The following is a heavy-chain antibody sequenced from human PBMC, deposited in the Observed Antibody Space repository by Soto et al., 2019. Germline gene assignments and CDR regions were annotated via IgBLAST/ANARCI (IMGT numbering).Heavy chain of an antibody. Sequence: GGSLRLSCAASGFTFSNAWMSWVRQAPGKGLEWVGRIKSKTDGGTTDYAAPVKGRFTISRDDSKNTLYLQMNSLKTEDTAVYYCTTGLNYYDSSGYYYGGRYFDYCGQGPLVTVSS. D-gene: IGHD3-22*01. CDR1: GFTFSNAW. CDR3: TTGLNYYDSSGYYYGGRYFDY. CDR2: IKSKTDGGTT. J-gene: IGHJ4*02. V-gene: IGHV3-15*01.